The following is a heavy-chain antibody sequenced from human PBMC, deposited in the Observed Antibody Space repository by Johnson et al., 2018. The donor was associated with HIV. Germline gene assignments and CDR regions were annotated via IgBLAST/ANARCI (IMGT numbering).Heavy chain of an antibody. V-gene: IGHV3-13*01. CDR1: GFTFSIYD. CDR3: ARAKLGGVFDL. Sequence: VQLVESGGDWVQPGGSLRLSCAASGFTFSIYDMHWVRQPTGKGLEWVSAIGTAGDTYYAASVRGRFTISRENAKNSLFLQIDTLRAEDTAVYYCARAKLGGVFDLWGQGTMVTVSS. D-gene: IGHD2-8*02. J-gene: IGHJ3*01. CDR2: IGTAGDT.